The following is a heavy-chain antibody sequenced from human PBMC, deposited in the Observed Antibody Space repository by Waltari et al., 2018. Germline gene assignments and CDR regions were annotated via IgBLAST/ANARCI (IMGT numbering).Heavy chain of an antibody. J-gene: IGHJ6*03. CDR2: IFSNDEK. CDR3: ARTTYNWNGFERVWHLGYYYYMDV. V-gene: IGHV2-26*01. Sequence: SLSNARMGVSWIRQPPGKALEWLAHIFSNDEKSYSTSLKSRLTISKDTSKSQVVLTMTNMDPVDTATYYCARTTYNWNGFERVWHLGYYYYMDVWGKGTTVTVSS. D-gene: IGHD1-20*01. CDR1: SLSNARMG.